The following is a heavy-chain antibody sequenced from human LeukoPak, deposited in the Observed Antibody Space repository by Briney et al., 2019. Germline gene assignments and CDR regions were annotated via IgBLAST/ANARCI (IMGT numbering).Heavy chain of an antibody. Sequence: SETLSLTRTVSGGSISSYYWSWIRQPPGKGQEWIGYIYYSGSTNYNPSLKSRVTLSVDTSKNQFALKLSSGTAADTAVYYCARGTAPDWYFDLWGRGTLVTVSS. CDR2: IYYSGST. D-gene: IGHD2-2*01. J-gene: IGHJ2*01. CDR3: ARGTAPDWYFDL. V-gene: IGHV4-59*01. CDR1: GGSISSYY.